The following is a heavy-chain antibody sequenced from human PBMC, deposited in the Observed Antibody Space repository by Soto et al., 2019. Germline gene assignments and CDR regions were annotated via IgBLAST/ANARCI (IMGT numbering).Heavy chain of an antibody. CDR2: IIPLFGTK. CDR1: GGTFSTYP. J-gene: IGHJ5*02. CDR3: ARGANHGSSWYFWFDP. D-gene: IGHD6-13*01. V-gene: IGHV1-69*01. Sequence: QVRLVQSGAEVRMPGSSVKVSCKASGGTFSTYPINWVRQAPGQGLEWMGGIIPLFGTKNYAQKFKGRVTIAADESTSTAYMELSSLRAEDAAVYYCARGANHGSSWYFWFDPWGQGTLVTVSS.